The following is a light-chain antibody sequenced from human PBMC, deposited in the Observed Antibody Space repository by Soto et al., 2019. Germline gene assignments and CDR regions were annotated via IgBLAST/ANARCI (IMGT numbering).Light chain of an antibody. CDR2: GPS. V-gene: IGKV3-20*01. Sequence: DMVLTQSPGTLSLSPGERATLSCRASQSVSSKYLAWYQQKPGQAPRVLIYGPSIRATGIPERFSGGGAGTHHPLTITRLAPEDLAVYYCPQYGSALFTFGPGTKVDIK. CDR1: QSVSSKY. J-gene: IGKJ3*01. CDR3: PQYGSALFT.